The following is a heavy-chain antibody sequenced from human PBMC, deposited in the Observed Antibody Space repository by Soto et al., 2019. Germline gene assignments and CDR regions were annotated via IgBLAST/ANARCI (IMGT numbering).Heavy chain of an antibody. CDR1: GFTFNTYG. D-gene: IGHD2-8*02. V-gene: IGHV3-30*03. CDR2: ISYDAKSK. Sequence: GGSLRLSCAASGFTFNTYGMHWVRQAPGKGLEWVAVISYDAKSKLYVDSVRGRFTISRDNSKNTLFLQMDSLRPEDTALYYCARGLLAAGTFDSWGQGTLVTVSS. J-gene: IGHJ4*02. CDR3: ARGLLAAGTFDS.